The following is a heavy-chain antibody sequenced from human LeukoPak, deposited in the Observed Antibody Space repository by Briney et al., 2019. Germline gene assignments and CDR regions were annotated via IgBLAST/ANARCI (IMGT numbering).Heavy chain of an antibody. D-gene: IGHD2-8*01. CDR1: IPSISSDH. CDR3: ARGYYTAFDY. Sequence: SETLSLTCAVSIPSISSDHWNWIRQFPGKGLECIGNVDYNGANNYNTFRESPVTISLNKFNNQFSLTLTSLDNRETDLYFCARGYYTAFDYWGQGRLVTVSS. V-gene: IGHV4-59*01. CDR2: VDYNGAN. J-gene: IGHJ4*02.